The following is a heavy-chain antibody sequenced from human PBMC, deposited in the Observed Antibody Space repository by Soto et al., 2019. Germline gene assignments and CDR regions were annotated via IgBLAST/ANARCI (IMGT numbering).Heavy chain of an antibody. J-gene: IGHJ6*02. CDR2: ISAYNGNT. Sequence: ASVKVSCKASGYTFTNYGISWVRQAPGQGLEWMGWISAYNGNTKYAQKLQGRVTMTTDTSTSTAYMELRSLRSDDTAVYYCARDLVDFLTSYYYYGMDVWGQGTTVTVSS. CDR3: ARDLVDFLTSYYYYGMDV. D-gene: IGHD3-3*01. CDR1: GYTFTNYG. V-gene: IGHV1-18*01.